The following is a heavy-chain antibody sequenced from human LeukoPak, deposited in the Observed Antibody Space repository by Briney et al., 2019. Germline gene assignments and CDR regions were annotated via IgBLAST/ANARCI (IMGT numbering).Heavy chain of an antibody. CDR1: GYTFTSYG. D-gene: IGHD6-13*01. CDR3: ARDSSSTPVDDY. CDR2: ISAYNGNT. J-gene: IGHJ4*02. V-gene: IGHV1-18*01. Sequence: ASVKVSCKASGYTFTSYGISWVRQAPGQGLEWMGWISAYNGNTNYAQKLQGRVTMTTDTPTSTAYMELRSLRSDDTAVYYCARDSSSTPVDDYWGQGTLVTVSS.